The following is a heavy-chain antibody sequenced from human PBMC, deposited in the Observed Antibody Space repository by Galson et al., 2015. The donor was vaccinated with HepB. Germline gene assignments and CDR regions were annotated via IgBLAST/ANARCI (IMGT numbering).Heavy chain of an antibody. J-gene: IGHJ4*02. CDR1: GFTFDDYG. V-gene: IGHV3-20*04. D-gene: IGHD6-13*01. CDR3: ARDLDEDSSSWYDY. CDR2: INWNGGST. Sequence: SLRLSCAASGFTFDDYGMSWVRQAPGKGLEWVSGINWNGGSTGYADSVKGRFTISRDNAKNSLYLQMNSLRAEDTALYYCARDLDEDSSSWYDYWGQGTLVTVSS.